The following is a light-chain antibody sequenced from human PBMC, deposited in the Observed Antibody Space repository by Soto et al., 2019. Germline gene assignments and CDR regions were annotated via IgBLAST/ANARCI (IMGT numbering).Light chain of an antibody. Sequence: EIMMTQPPATLSVSPGERATLSCRASQSVSRNLAWYQQKPGQAPRLLIYGASTRATGIPARFSGGGSGTDFTLTISSLQSEDFAVYYCQQYNDWPTYTFGQGTKLELK. CDR2: GAS. J-gene: IGKJ2*01. V-gene: IGKV3-15*01. CDR3: QQYNDWPTYT. CDR1: QSVSRN.